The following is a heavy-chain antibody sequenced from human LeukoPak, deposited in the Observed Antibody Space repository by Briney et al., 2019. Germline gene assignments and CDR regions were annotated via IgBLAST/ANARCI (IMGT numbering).Heavy chain of an antibody. D-gene: IGHD5-18*01. Sequence: GGSLRLSCAASGFTFSSYWMHWVRQAPGKGLVWVSRINSDGSSTSYADSVKGRFTISRDNAKNTLYLQMNSLRAEDTAVYYCARVRGYSFGLVSWGQGTLVTVSS. CDR1: GFTFSSYW. CDR3: ARVRGYSFGLVS. V-gene: IGHV3-74*01. J-gene: IGHJ5*02. CDR2: INSDGSST.